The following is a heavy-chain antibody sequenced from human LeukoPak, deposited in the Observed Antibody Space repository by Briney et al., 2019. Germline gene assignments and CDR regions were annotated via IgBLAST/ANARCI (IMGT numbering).Heavy chain of an antibody. J-gene: IGHJ3*02. Sequence: KPSETLSLTCTVSGGSISSYYWSWIRQPPGKGLEWVGYIYYSGSTNYNPSLKSRVTISVDTSKNQFSLKLSSVTAADTAVYYCARDFLEWLSRKDAFDIWGQGTMVTVSS. D-gene: IGHD3-3*01. V-gene: IGHV4-59*01. CDR2: IYYSGST. CDR3: ARDFLEWLSRKDAFDI. CDR1: GGSISSYY.